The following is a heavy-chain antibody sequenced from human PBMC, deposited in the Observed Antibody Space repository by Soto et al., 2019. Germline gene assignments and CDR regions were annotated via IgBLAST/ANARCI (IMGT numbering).Heavy chain of an antibody. CDR1: GGTFSSYA. V-gene: IGHV1-69*13. D-gene: IGHD3-22*01. CDR3: ARTFHNYYDSSGYYYYFDY. CDR2: IIPIFGTA. Sequence: SVKVSCKASGGTFSSYAISWVRQAPGQGLEWMGGIIPIFGTANYAQKFQGRVTITADESTSTAYMELSSLRSEDTAVYYCARTFHNYYDSSGYYYYFDYWGQGTLVTVS. J-gene: IGHJ4*02.